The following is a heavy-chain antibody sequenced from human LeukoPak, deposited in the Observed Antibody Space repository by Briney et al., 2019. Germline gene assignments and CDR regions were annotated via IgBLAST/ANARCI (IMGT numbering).Heavy chain of an antibody. CDR1: GYTFTGYY. J-gene: IGHJ6*04. D-gene: IGHD2-15*01. V-gene: IGHV1-2*04. CDR2: INPNSGGT. CDR3: ARGLGYCSGGSCYSGVYYYGMDV. Sequence: AASVKVSCKASGYTFTGYYMHWVRQAPGQGLEWMGWINPNSGGTNYAQKFQGWVTMTRDTSISTAYMELSRLRSDDTAVYYCARGLGYCSGGSCYSGVYYYGMDVWGKGTTVTVSS.